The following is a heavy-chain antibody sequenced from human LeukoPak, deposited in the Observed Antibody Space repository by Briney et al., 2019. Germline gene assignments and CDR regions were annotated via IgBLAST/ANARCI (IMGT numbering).Heavy chain of an antibody. J-gene: IGHJ4*02. D-gene: IGHD2-21*02. CDR1: GFGVSSNY. CDR3: AKVAVVTAILYYFDY. CDR2: ISYDGSNK. V-gene: IGHV3-30*18. Sequence: PGGSLRLSCEASGFGVSSNYINWVRQAPGKGLEWVAVISYDGSNKYYADSVKGRFTISRDNSKNTLYLQMNSLRAEDAAVYYCAKVAVVTAILYYFDYWGQGTLVTVSS.